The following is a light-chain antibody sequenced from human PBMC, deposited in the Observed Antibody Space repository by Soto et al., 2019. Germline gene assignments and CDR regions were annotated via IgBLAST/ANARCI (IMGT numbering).Light chain of an antibody. V-gene: IGLV2-14*01. CDR1: SSDVGGYKY. J-gene: IGLJ2*01. CDR3: SSYTTTSPSL. Sequence: QSALTQPASVSGSPGQSITISCTGTSSDVGGYKYVSWYQQSPGKAPKLMIYDVSNRPSGISNRFSGSKSGNTASLTISGLQAEDEAYYYCSSYTTTSPSLFGGGTKLTVL. CDR2: DVS.